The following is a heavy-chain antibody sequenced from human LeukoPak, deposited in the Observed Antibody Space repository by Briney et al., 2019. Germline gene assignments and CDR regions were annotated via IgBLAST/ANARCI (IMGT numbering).Heavy chain of an antibody. CDR3: ARHTRDFVDY. V-gene: IGHV5-51*01. J-gene: IGHJ4*02. CDR2: IYPGDSDI. D-gene: IGHD3-3*01. CDR1: GYSFTSYW. Sequence: GGSLKISCKGSGYSFTSYWIGWVRQMPGKGLEWMGIIYPGDSDIRYSPSFQGQVTISADKSISTAYLQWSSLKASDTAIYYCARHTRDFVDYWGQGTLVTVSS.